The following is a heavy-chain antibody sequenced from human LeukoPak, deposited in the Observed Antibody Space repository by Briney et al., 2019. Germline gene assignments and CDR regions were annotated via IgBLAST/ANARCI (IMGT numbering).Heavy chain of an antibody. D-gene: IGHD7-27*01. CDR2: INLSGSAQ. V-gene: IGHV3-7*01. CDR3: AAWGLHNY. CDR1: RFAISAYW. Sequence: PGGSLRLSCSASRFAISAYWMNWVRQAPGKGPEWVANINLSGSAQYYVDSVKGRCTISTDNAKSSLYLQMNSLRVEDTAVYYCAAWGLHNYWGQGTLVTVSS. J-gene: IGHJ4*02.